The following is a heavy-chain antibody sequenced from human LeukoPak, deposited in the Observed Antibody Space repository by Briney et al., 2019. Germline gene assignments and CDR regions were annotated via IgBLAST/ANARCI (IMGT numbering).Heavy chain of an antibody. Sequence: GASVKVSCKASGGTFSSYAISWVRQAPGQGLEWMGGIIPIFGTANYAQKFQGRVTITADDSTSTAYMELSSLRSEDTAVYYCASHCSGGSCYSGWFDPWGQGTLVTVSS. CDR2: IIPIFGTA. V-gene: IGHV1-69*01. CDR3: ASHCSGGSCYSGWFDP. D-gene: IGHD2-15*01. J-gene: IGHJ5*02. CDR1: GGTFSSYA.